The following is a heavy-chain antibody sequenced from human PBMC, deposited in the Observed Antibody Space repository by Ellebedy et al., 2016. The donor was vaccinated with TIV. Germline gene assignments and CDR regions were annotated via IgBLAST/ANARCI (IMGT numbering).Heavy chain of an antibody. V-gene: IGHV1-46*01. CDR2: INPSGGST. CDR1: GYTFTSYY. Sequence: ASVKVSXKASGYTFTSYYMHWVRQAPGQGLEWMGIINPSGGSTSYAQKFQGRVTMTRDTSTSTVYMELSSVTAADTAVYYCARESGITMVRGEHLYYYYYGMDVWGQGTTVTVSS. D-gene: IGHD3-10*01. CDR3: ARESGITMVRGEHLYYYYYGMDV. J-gene: IGHJ6*02.